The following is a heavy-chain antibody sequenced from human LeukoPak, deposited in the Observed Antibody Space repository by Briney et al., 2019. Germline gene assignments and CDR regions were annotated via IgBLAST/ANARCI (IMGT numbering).Heavy chain of an antibody. CDR3: AREVVPFAYYDSSGYLGFDY. J-gene: IGHJ4*02. V-gene: IGHV1-2*02. CDR2: INPNSGGT. Sequence: GASVKVSCKASGYTFTGYYMHWVRQAPGQGLEWMGWINPNSGGTNYAQKFQGRVTMTRDTSISTAYMELSRLRSDDTAVYYCAREVVPFAYYDSSGYLGFDYWGQGTLVTVSS. D-gene: IGHD3-22*01. CDR1: GYTFTGYY.